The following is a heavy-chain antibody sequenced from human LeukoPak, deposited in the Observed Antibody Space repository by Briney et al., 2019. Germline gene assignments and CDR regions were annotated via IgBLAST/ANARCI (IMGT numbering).Heavy chain of an antibody. CDR2: ISGSGGST. J-gene: IGHJ4*02. CDR3: AKSYSSSRSPYYFDY. V-gene: IGHV3-23*01. D-gene: IGHD6-13*01. Sequence: GGSLRLSCAASGFTFSSYAMSWVRQAPGKGLEWVSAISGSGGSTYYADSVKGRFTISRDNSKNTLYLQMNSLRAEDTAVYYCAKSYSSSRSPYYFDYWGQGTLVTVSS. CDR1: GFTFSSYA.